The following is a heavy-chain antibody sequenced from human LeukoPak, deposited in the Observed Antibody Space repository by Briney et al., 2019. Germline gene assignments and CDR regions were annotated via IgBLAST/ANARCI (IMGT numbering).Heavy chain of an antibody. CDR1: GFTFSGHW. CDR3: TRGGSYSAN. CDR2: IKHDGSVE. D-gene: IGHD1-26*01. V-gene: IGHV3-7*05. J-gene: IGHJ4*02. Sequence: PGGSLRLSCAASGFTFSGHWMTWVRQAPGKGLEWVANIKHDGSVENYVDSVKGRFTISRDNAKNSLYLQMNSLRAEDTAVYYCTRGGSYSANWGQGTLVTVSS.